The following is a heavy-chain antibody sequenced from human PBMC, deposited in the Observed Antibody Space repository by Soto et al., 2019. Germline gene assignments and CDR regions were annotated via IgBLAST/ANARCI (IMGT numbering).Heavy chain of an antibody. CDR1: GFNFNDAY. J-gene: IGHJ4*02. Sequence: EVQLVESGGGLVQPGGSLRLSCAASGFNFNDAYMTWVRLAPGEGLEWVASINHDAGEKNFVASVRGRFTISRDNTERSVCLQMNSLRAEDTAVYYCAWGKGWLRFTSPSHWGQGTLVTVSS. D-gene: IGHD5-12*01. V-gene: IGHV3-7*03. CDR3: AWGKGWLRFTSPSH. CDR2: INHDAGEK.